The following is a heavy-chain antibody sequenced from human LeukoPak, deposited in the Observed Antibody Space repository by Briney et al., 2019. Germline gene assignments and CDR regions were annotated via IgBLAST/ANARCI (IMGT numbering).Heavy chain of an antibody. J-gene: IGHJ4*02. CDR2: VSGSGGYT. D-gene: IGHD3-22*01. CDR3: AKDRPNYYDSSGHYYRRDGDY. CDR1: GFTFSSYA. Sequence: GGSLRLSCAASGFTFSSYAMSWVRQAPGKGLEWVSSVSGSGGYTYYAGSVKGRFTISRDNSKKTLYLQMNSLRAEDTAIYYCAKDRPNYYDSSGHYYRRDGDYWGQGTLVTVSS. V-gene: IGHV3-23*01.